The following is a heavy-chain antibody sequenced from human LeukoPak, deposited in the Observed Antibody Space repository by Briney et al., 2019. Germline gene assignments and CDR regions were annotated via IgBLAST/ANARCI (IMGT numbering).Heavy chain of an antibody. CDR1: GGSFSGYY. CDR3: ARVPRKRITMIVGGTFAFDI. D-gene: IGHD3-22*01. V-gene: IGHV4-34*01. J-gene: IGHJ3*02. Sequence: KPSETLTLTCAVYGGSFSGYYWSWIRQPPGKGLEWIGEINHSGSTNYNPSLKSRVTISVDTSKNQFSLKLSSVTAADTAVYYCARVPRKRITMIVGGTFAFDIWGQGTMVTLSS. CDR2: INHSGST.